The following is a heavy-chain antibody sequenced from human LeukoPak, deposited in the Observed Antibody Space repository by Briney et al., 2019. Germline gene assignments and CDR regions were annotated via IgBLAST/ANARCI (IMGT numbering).Heavy chain of an antibody. D-gene: IGHD3-22*01. CDR1: GGTFSSYA. Sequence: SVKVSCKASGGTFSSYAISWVRQAPGQGLEWMGGIIPIFGTANYAQKFQGRVTITADESTSTAYMELSSLRSEDTAVYYCARADYYDSSGYYYVIDYWGQGTLVTVSS. CDR2: IIPIFGTA. J-gene: IGHJ4*02. V-gene: IGHV1-69*13. CDR3: ARADYYDSSGYYYVIDY.